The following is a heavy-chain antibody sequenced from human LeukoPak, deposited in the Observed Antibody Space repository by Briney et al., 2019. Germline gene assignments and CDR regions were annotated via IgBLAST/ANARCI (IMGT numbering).Heavy chain of an antibody. J-gene: IGHJ3*02. CDR1: GGSISSYY. CDR3: ARDGYSSSWKAFDI. CDR2: IYTSGST. V-gene: IGHV4-4*07. D-gene: IGHD6-13*01. Sequence: SETLSLTCTVSGGSISSYYWSWIRQPAGKGLEWIGRIYTSGSTNYNPSLKSRVTMSVDTSKNQFSLKLSSVTAADTAVYYCARDGYSSSWKAFDIWGQGTTVTVSS.